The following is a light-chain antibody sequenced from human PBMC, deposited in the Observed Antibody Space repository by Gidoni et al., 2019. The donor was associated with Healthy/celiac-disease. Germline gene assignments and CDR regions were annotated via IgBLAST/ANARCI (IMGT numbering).Light chain of an antibody. V-gene: IGLV2-11*01. CDR1: SSYGGGYKY. Sequence: QSALTQPRSVSGAPGQSFTISCNGTSSYGGGYKYVSWYQQHTGTAPKLMIYDVSKRPAGVPDRFSGSKSGNTASLTISGLQAEDEADYYCCSYAGSDTYVFGTGTKVTVL. J-gene: IGLJ1*01. CDR2: DVS. CDR3: CSYAGSDTYV.